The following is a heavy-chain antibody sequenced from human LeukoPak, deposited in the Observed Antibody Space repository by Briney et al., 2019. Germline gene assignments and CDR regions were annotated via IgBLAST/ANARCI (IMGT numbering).Heavy chain of an antibody. D-gene: IGHD3-10*01. J-gene: IGHJ5*02. CDR3: ARVMDWFDP. CDR2: INHSGST. V-gene: IGHV4-34*01. Sequence: SETLSLTCTVHGEFFGGSYWNWIRQSPGKGLEWIGEINHSGSTYYNPSLKSRVTISVDTSKNQFSLKLSSVTAADTAVYYCARVMDWFDPWGREPWSPSPQ. CDR1: GEFFGGSY.